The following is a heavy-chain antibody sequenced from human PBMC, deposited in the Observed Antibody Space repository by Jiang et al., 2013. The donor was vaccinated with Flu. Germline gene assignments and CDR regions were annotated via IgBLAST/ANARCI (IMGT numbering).Heavy chain of an antibody. V-gene: IGHV1-24*01. CDR1: GYTLTELS. D-gene: IGHD3-22*01. Sequence: QLVESGAEVKKPGASVKVSCKVSGYTLTELSIHWVRQAPGKGLEWMGGFDPEDGDTIYAQKFQGRVTMTEDTSTDTAYMELSSLRSEDTAMYYCATGPTRSRSGYYGLSYYYFALWGRGTVVTVSS. J-gene: IGHJ2*01. CDR3: ATGPTRSRSGYYGLSYYYFAL. CDR2: FDPEDGDT.